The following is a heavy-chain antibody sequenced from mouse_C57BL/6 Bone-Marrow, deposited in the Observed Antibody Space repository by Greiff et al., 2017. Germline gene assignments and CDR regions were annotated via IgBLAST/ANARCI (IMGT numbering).Heavy chain of an antibody. J-gene: IGHJ3*01. D-gene: IGHD1-1*01. CDR3: ARGITTVVAPPY. CDR1: AYTFTSYW. Sequence: VQLQQPGAELLQPGASVKLSCKASAYTFTSYWMHWVKQRPGQGLEWIGMIHPNSGSTNYNEKFKSKATLTVDKSSSTAYMPLSSLTSEDSAVYYCARGITTVVAPPYWGQGTLVTVSA. V-gene: IGHV1-64*01. CDR2: IHPNSGST.